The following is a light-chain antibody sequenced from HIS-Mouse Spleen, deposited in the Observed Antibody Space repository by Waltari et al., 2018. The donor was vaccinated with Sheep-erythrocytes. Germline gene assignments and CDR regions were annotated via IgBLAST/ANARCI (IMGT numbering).Light chain of an antibody. CDR3: QQRSNWPPKLT. CDR1: QSVSSY. Sequence: EIVLTQSPATLSLSPGERATLSCRASQSVSSYLAWYQQKPGQAPRPLIYDASNRATGIPARFSGSGSGTDFTLTISSLEPEDFAVYYCQQRSNWPPKLTFGGGTKVEIK. CDR2: DAS. J-gene: IGKJ4*01. V-gene: IGKV3-11*01.